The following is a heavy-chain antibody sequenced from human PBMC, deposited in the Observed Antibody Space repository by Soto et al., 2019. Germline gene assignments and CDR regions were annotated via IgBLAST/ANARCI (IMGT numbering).Heavy chain of an antibody. CDR1: GGSISSSRYY. J-gene: IGHJ5*02. CDR2: IYYSGST. D-gene: IGHD3-10*01. CDR3: TNSNWFDP. Sequence: QLQLQESGPGLVKPSETLSLTCTVSGGSISSSRYYWGWIRQSPGKGLEWIGRIYYSGSTYYNPSLKSRVTISVDTSKNQFSLKLSSVTAADTAVYYCTNSNWFDPWGQGTLVTVSS. V-gene: IGHV4-39*01.